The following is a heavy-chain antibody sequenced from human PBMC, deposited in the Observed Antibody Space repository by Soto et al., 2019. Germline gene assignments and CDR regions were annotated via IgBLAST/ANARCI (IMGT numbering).Heavy chain of an antibody. V-gene: IGHV1-46*03. J-gene: IGHJ3*02. D-gene: IGHD2-2*01. CDR3: ARDPNIVVVPAAMYAFDI. Sequence: GASVKVSCKASGYTFTSYYIHWVRQAPGQGLEWMGIINPSGGSTSYAQKFQGRVTMTRDTSTSTVYMELSSLRSEDTAVYYCARDPNIVVVPAAMYAFDIWGQGTMVTVSS. CDR1: GYTFTSYY. CDR2: INPSGGST.